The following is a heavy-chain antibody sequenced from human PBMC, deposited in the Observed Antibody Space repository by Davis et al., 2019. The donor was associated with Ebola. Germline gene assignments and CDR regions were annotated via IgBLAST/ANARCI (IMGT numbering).Heavy chain of an antibody. V-gene: IGHV4-39*01. CDR2: IYYSGST. Sequence: SETLSLTCTVSGGSISSSSYYWGWIRQPPGKGLEWIGSIYYSGSTYYNPSLKSRVTISVDTSKNQFSLKLSSVTAADTAVYYCASTVLWFGELLSYYFDYWGQGTLVTVSS. CDR1: GGSISSSSYY. D-gene: IGHD3-10*01. CDR3: ASTVLWFGELLSYYFDY. J-gene: IGHJ4*02.